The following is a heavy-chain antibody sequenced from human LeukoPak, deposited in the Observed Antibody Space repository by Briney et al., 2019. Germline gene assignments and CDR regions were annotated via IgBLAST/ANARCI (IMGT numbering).Heavy chain of an antibody. CDR2: INHSGST. D-gene: IGHD3-3*01. V-gene: IGHV4-34*01. CDR3: ARGRSPIFGVVITPFGP. J-gene: IGHJ5*02. CDR1: GGSFSGHY. Sequence: SETLSLTCAVYGGSFSGHYWSWIRQPPGKGLEWIGEINHSGSTNYNPSLKSRVTISVDTSKNQFSLKLSSVTAADTAVYYCARGRSPIFGVVITPFGPWGQGTLVTVSS.